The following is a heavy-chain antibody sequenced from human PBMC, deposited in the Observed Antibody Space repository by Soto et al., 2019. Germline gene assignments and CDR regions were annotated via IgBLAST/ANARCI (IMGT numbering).Heavy chain of an antibody. J-gene: IGHJ4*02. V-gene: IGHV3-30*18. CDR2: MSFYGNNK. D-gene: IGHD2-15*01. CDR1: GFTFSNYG. CDR3: AKDRRPHEYCSGGSCYNGFAY. Sequence: GVSLRLSCAASGFTFSNYGMHWVRQAPGKGLEWVAVMSFYGNNKYYVDSVKGRFTISRDKSKNRLFLQMNSLRTEDTAVYYCAKDRRPHEYCSGGSCYNGFAYWGQGTLVTVS.